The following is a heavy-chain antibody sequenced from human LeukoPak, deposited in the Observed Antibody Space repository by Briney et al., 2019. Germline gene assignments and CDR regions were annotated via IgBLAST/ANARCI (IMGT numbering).Heavy chain of an antibody. CDR1: GFTFSYAY. Sequence: KTGGSLRLSCAASGFTFSYAYMNWVRQAPGKGPEWVGRIKSKGDGGTTDYAAPVKGRFTISRDDSKNMLYLQMNSLTTEDTAVYYCTTVTMVREINWGQGTLVTVSS. J-gene: IGHJ4*02. CDR2: IKSKGDGGTT. CDR3: TTVTMVREIN. V-gene: IGHV3-15*01. D-gene: IGHD3-10*01.